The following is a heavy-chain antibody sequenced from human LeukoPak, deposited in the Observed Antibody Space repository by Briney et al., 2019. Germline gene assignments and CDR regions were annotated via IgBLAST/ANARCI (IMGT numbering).Heavy chain of an antibody. J-gene: IGHJ4*02. CDR3: ARTSGYEASKDVFDY. D-gene: IGHD6-25*01. Sequence: ASETLSLTCTVSGGSISSGGYYWSWIRQPPGKGLEWIGYIYHSGSTYYNPSLKSRVTISVDRSKNQFSLNLSSVTAADTAVYYCARTSGYEASKDVFDYWGQGTLVTVSS. V-gene: IGHV4-30-2*02. CDR2: IYHSGST. CDR1: GGSISSGGYY.